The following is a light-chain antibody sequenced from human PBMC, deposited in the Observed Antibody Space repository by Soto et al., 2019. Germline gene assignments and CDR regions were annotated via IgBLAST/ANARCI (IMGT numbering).Light chain of an antibody. CDR1: SSAIGGLYNY. Sequence: QSALTQPASVSGSPGQSITISCTGTSSAIGGLYNYVSWYQQHPGKAPKLLIYDVTDRPSGVSDRFSGSKSGNTASLTISGLQAEDEDDYFCSAYSSGATHVVFGGGTKLTVL. V-gene: IGLV2-14*03. J-gene: IGLJ2*01. CDR2: DVT. CDR3: SAYSSGATHVV.